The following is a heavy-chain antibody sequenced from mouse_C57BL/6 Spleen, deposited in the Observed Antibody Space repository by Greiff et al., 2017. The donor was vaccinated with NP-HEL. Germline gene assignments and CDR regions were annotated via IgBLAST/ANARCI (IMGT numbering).Heavy chain of an antibody. V-gene: IGHV14-4*01. CDR3: TTLNYGSSYWFAY. CDR2: IDPENGDT. CDR1: GFNIKDDY. D-gene: IGHD1-1*01. Sequence: EVKLMESGAELVRPGASVKLSCTASGFNIKDDYMHWVKQRPEQGLEWIGWIDPENGDTEYASKFQGKATITADTSSNTAYLQLSSLTSEDTAVYYCTTLNYGSSYWFAYWGQGTLVTVSA. J-gene: IGHJ3*01.